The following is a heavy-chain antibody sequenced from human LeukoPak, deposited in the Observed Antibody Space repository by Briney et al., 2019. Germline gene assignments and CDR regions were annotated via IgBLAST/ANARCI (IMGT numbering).Heavy chain of an antibody. D-gene: IGHD3-22*01. Sequence: GGSLRLSCAVSGITLSNYGMSWVRQAPGKGLEWVAGISDSGGRTNYADSVKGRFTISRDSPKNTLYLQMNSLRVEDTAVYFCAKRGVVIRVILVGFHKEANYFDSWGQGALVTVSS. CDR3: AKRGVVIRVILVGFHKEANYFDS. CDR1: GITLSNYG. J-gene: IGHJ4*02. V-gene: IGHV3-23*01. CDR2: ISDSGGRT.